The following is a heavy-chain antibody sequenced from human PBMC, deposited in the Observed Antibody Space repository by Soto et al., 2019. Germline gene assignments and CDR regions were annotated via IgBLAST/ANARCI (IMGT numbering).Heavy chain of an antibody. D-gene: IGHD1-7*01. Sequence: ASVKVSCKASGYTFTGYYMHWVQQAPGQGLEWMGWINPNSGGTNYAQKFQGWVTMTRDTSISTAYMELSRLRSDDTAVYYCARSFGVGTTLWFDPWGQGTLVTVSS. J-gene: IGHJ5*02. CDR3: ARSFGVGTTLWFDP. CDR1: GYTFTGYY. V-gene: IGHV1-2*04. CDR2: INPNSGGT.